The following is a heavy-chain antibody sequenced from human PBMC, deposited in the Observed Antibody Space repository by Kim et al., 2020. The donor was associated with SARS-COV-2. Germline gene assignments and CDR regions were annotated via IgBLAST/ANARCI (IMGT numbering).Heavy chain of an antibody. CDR2: ISSNGVST. CDR1: GFTFGRYA. D-gene: IGHD2-2*01. V-gene: IGHV3-64D*06. CDR3: VGRGVPAASGTLDYGMDV. Sequence: GGSLRLSCSASGFTFGRYAMHWVRQAPGKGLEYVSAISSNGVSTYYADSVKGRFTISRDNAKNTLYLQMSSLRAEDTAVYYCVGRGVPAASGTLDYGMDVWCQRTTVTVAS. J-gene: IGHJ6*02.